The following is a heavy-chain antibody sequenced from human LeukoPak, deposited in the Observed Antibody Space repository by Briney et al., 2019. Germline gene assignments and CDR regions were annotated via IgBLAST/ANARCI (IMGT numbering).Heavy chain of an antibody. D-gene: IGHD3-10*02. CDR1: GGSISSSNSY. Sequence: LSLTCTVSGGSISSSNSYWGWIRQPPGKGLEWISYIGSTIYYAGSVKGRFTISRDNAKNSLYLRMNSLRAEDTAVYYCAELGITMIGGVWGKGTTVTISS. V-gene: IGHV3-11*04. CDR3: AELGITMIGGV. J-gene: IGHJ6*04. CDR2: IGSTI.